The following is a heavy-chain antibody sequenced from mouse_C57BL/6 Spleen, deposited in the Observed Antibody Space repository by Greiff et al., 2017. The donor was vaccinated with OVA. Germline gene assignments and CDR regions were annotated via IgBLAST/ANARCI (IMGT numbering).Heavy chain of an antibody. D-gene: IGHD2-3*01. J-gene: IGHJ4*01. CDR3: ARRDMGYDGYYGDYAMDY. CDR1: GYTFTSYN. CDR2: IYPGNGDT. V-gene: IGHV1-12*01. Sequence: QVQLQQSGAELVRPGASVKMSCKASGYTFTSYNMHWVKQTPRQGLEWIGAIYPGNGDTSYNQKFKGKATLTVDKSSSTAYMQLSSLTSEDSAVYFCARRDMGYDGYYGDYAMDYWGQGTSVTVSS.